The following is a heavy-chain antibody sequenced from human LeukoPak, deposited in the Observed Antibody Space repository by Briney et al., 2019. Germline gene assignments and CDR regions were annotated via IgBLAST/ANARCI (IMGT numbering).Heavy chain of an antibody. CDR2: IYHSGST. J-gene: IGHJ3*02. CDR1: GYSISSGYY. CDR3: ARAQLPRATPAFDI. D-gene: IGHD1-26*01. V-gene: IGHV4-38-2*02. Sequence: PSETLSLTCTVSGYSISSGYYWGWIRQPPGKGLEWIGSIYHSGSTYYNPSLKSRVTISVDTSKNQFSLKLSSVTAADTAVYYCARAQLPRATPAFDIWGQGTMVTVSS.